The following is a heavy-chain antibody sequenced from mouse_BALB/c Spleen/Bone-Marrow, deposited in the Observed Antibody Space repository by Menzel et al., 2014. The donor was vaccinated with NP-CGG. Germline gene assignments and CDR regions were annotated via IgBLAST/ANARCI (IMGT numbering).Heavy chain of an antibody. J-gene: IGHJ2*01. CDR2: IDPANGNT. V-gene: IGHV14-3*02. D-gene: IGHD1-1*01. CDR1: GFNIKDTY. Sequence: EVQRVESGAELVKPGASVKLSCTASGFNIKDTYMHWVKQRPEQGLEWIGRIDPANGNTKYDPKFQGKATITADTSSNTAYLQLSSLTSEDTAVYYCARYYYGFYSDYWGQGTTLTVSS. CDR3: ARYYYGFYSDY.